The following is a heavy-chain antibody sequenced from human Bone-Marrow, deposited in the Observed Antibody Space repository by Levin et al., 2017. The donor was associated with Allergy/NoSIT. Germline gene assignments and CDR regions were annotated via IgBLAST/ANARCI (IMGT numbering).Heavy chain of an antibody. CDR2: ISWNSGSI. D-gene: IGHD3-3*01. CDR3: AKGQRGTKGIFGVVIKHYYYGMDV. J-gene: IGHJ6*02. CDR1: GFTFDDYA. V-gene: IGHV3-9*01. Sequence: PGGSLRLSCAASGFTFDDYAMHWVRQAPGKGLEWVSGISWNSGSIGYADSVKGRFTISRDNAKNSLYLQMNSLRAEDTALYYCAKGQRGTKGIFGVVIKHYYYGMDVWGQGTTVTVSS.